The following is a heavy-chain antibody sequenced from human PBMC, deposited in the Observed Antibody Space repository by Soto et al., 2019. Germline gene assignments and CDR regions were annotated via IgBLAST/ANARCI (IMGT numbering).Heavy chain of an antibody. Sequence: QVQLVESGGGVVQPGRSLRLSCAASGFTFSRYAMHWVRQAPGKGLEWVALMWYDGSNKYYAESVRGRFTISRHNSKNTLYLQVSGLRAEDSAAYYCARGEYCTAPSCDSVFYYYYYVDVWGKGTAVTVSS. J-gene: IGHJ6*03. CDR2: MWYDGSNK. D-gene: IGHD2-15*01. V-gene: IGHV3-33*01. CDR1: GFTFSRYA. CDR3: ARGEYCTAPSCDSVFYYYYYVDV.